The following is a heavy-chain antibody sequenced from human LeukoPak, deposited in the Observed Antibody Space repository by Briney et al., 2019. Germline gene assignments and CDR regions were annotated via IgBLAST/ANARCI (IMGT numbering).Heavy chain of an antibody. D-gene: IGHD4-23*01. Sequence: ASVKVSCKASGYTFTGYYMHWVRQAPGQGLEWMGWINPNSGGTNYAQKFQGRVTMTRDMSTSTDYMELSSLRSEDTAVYYCARDNSVEDTAWWFDPWGQGTVVSVSS. J-gene: IGHJ5*02. CDR3: ARDNSVEDTAWWFDP. CDR1: GYTFTGYY. V-gene: IGHV1-2*02. CDR2: INPNSGGT.